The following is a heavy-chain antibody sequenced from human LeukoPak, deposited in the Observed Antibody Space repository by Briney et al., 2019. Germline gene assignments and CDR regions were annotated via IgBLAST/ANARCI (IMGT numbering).Heavy chain of an antibody. Sequence: PSETLSLTCAVYGGSFNDYYWNWIRQPPGKGLEWIGEINHSGSTNYNPSLKSRVTISVDTSKNQFSLKLSSVTAADAAVYYCARGSTVTIKSNSLDYWGQGTLVTVSS. CDR2: INHSGST. D-gene: IGHD4-17*01. CDR3: ARGSTVTIKSNSLDY. V-gene: IGHV4-34*01. J-gene: IGHJ4*02. CDR1: GGSFNDYY.